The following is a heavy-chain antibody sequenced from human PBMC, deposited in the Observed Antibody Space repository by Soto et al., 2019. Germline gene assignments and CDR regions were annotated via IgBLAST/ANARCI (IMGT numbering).Heavy chain of an antibody. D-gene: IGHD3-9*01. CDR3: AALTFQSGVTGYYHRGC. CDR1: GDTFSKYA. CDR2: IIPLFDSA. J-gene: IGHJ4*02. Sequence: ASVKVSCKTSGDTFSKYAISWVRQAPGQGLEWMGGIIPLFDSASYAQRSHDRVTITADKFTSTAYMELRSLTSEDTAIYYCAALTFQSGVTGYYHRGCWGQGTMV. V-gene: IGHV1-69*06.